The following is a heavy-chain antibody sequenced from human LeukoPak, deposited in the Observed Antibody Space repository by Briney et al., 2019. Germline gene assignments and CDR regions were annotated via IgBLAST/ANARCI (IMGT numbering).Heavy chain of an antibody. J-gene: IGHJ6*02. D-gene: IGHD5-12*01. CDR1: GGTFSSYA. CDR3: AREGGNRSPEGRGYSGYIYYYGMDV. Sequence: SVKVSCKASGGTFSSYAISWVRQAPGQGLEWMGGIIPIFGTANYAQKFQGRVTITTDESTSTAYMELSSLRSEDTAVYYCAREGGNRSPEGRGYSGYIYYYGMDVWGQGTTVTVSS. V-gene: IGHV1-69*05. CDR2: IIPIFGTA.